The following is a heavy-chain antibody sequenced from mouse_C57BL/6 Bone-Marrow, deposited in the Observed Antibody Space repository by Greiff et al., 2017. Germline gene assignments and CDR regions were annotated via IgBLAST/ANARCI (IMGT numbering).Heavy chain of an antibody. V-gene: IGHV1-58*01. D-gene: IGHD2-5*01. Sequence: EVQLQQSGAELVRPGSSVKMSCKTSGYTFTSYGINWVKQRPGQGLEWIGYIYIGNGYTEYNEKFTGKATLTSDTSSSTAYMQLSSLTSEDSAIYFCARPPHYYSNSLYAMDYWGQGTSVTVSS. CDR3: ARPPHYYSNSLYAMDY. J-gene: IGHJ4*01. CDR1: GYTFTSYG. CDR2: IYIGNGYT.